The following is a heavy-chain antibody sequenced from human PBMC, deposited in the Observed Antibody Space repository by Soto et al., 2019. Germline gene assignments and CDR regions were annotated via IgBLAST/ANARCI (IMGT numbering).Heavy chain of an antibody. CDR3: ASRLTLFGDGYNYDAFDI. CDR2: IIPIFGTA. V-gene: IGHV1-69*01. D-gene: IGHD5-12*01. Sequence: SAEVSCEARGGSISSKASRWVRQEPEQGLEWMGGIIPIFGTANYAQKFQGRVTITADESTSTAYMELSSLRSEDTAVYYCASRLTLFGDGYNYDAFDIWGQGTMVTVSS. J-gene: IGHJ3*02. CDR1: GGSISSKA.